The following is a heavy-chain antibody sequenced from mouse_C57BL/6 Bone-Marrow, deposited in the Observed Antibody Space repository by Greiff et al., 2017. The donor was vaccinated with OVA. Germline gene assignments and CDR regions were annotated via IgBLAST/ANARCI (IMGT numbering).Heavy chain of an antibody. Sequence: EVKLVESGPELVKPGASVKISCKASGYSFTDYNMNWVKQSNGKSLEWIGVINPNYGTTSYNQKFKGKATLTVDQSSSTAYMQLNSLTSEDSAVYYCARLGRLRRDFDYWGQGTLVTVSA. CDR1: GYSFTDYN. D-gene: IGHD2-4*01. V-gene: IGHV1-39*01. CDR2: INPNYGTT. J-gene: IGHJ3*01. CDR3: ARLGRLRRDFDY.